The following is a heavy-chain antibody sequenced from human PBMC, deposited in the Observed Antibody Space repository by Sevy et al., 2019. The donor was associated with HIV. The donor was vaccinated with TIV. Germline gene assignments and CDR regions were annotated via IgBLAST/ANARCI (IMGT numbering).Heavy chain of an antibody. CDR2: ISGSGGST. J-gene: IGHJ4*02. V-gene: IGHV3-23*01. CDR3: ATLGGHSSSSIRLHLDY. Sequence: GGSLRLSCAASGFTFSSYAMSWVRQAPGKGLEWVSAISGSGGSTYYADSVKGRFTISRDNSKNTLYLQMNSLRAEDTAVYYCATLGGHSSSSIRLHLDYWGQGTLVTVSS. D-gene: IGHD6-13*01. CDR1: GFTFSSYA.